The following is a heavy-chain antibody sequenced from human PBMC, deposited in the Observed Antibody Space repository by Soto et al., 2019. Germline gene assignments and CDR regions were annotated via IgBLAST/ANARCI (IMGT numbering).Heavy chain of an antibody. V-gene: IGHV3-30-3*01. J-gene: IGHJ6*02. CDR2: ISYDGSNK. D-gene: IGHD6-6*01. CDR3: ARDGSSSFQGYYYYYGMDV. Sequence: PGGSLRLSCAASGFAFSSYAMHWFRQAPGKGLEWVAVISYDGSNKYYADSVKGRFTISRDNSKNTLYLQMNSLRAEDMAVYYCARDGSSSFQGYYYYYGMDVWGQGTTVTVSS. CDR1: GFAFSSYA.